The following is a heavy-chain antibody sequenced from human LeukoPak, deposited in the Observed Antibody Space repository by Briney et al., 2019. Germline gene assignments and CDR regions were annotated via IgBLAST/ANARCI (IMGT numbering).Heavy chain of an antibody. CDR3: ARAHYDILTGYYNFDY. Sequence: GGSLRLSCAASGFTFSSYAMSWVRQAPGKGLEWVSAISSSGSTIYYADSVKGRFTISRDNAKNSLYLQMNSLRAEDTAVYYCARAHYDILTGYYNFDYWGQGTLVTVSS. V-gene: IGHV3-48*03. D-gene: IGHD3-9*01. J-gene: IGHJ4*02. CDR2: ISSSGSTI. CDR1: GFTFSSYA.